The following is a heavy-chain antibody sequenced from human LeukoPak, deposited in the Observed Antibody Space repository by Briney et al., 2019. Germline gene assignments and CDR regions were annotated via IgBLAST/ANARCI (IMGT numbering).Heavy chain of an antibody. CDR2: ISSSATTI. D-gene: IGHD5-24*01. J-gene: IGHJ6*03. CDR3: ARGASRWDYYYYYMDV. CDR1: GFTFSSYA. Sequence: GGSLRLSCAASGFTFSSYAMNWVRQAPGKGLEWVSYISSSATTIYYADSVTGRFIISRDDAKNSLYLQMNSLRAEDTAVYYCARGASRWDYYYYYMDVWGKGTTVTVSS. V-gene: IGHV3-48*01.